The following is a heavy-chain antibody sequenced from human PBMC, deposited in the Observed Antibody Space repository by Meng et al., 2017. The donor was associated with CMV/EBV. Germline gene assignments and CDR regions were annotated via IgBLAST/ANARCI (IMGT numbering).Heavy chain of an antibody. CDR3: ARRIVVVPAAYLGY. CDR1: GYTFTGYY. D-gene: IGHD2-2*01. V-gene: IGHV1-2*02. CDR2: INPNGGGT. Sequence: KASGYTFTGYYIHWVRQAPGQGPEWMGWINPNGGGTNYAQKFQGRVTMTLDTSISTAYMELSRLGSDDTAVYYCARRIVVVPAAYLGYWGQGTLVTVSS. J-gene: IGHJ4*02.